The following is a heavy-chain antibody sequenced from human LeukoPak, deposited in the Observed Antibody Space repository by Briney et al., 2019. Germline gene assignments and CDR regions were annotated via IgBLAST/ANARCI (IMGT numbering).Heavy chain of an antibody. D-gene: IGHD6-6*01. Sequence: ASVKVSCKASGYTFNDYYIHWVRQAPGQGLEWMGWVNPNTGTTNYAQKFQGRVTLTRDTSTSTAYMEPSSLTSDDTAVYYCARQSYGSSYYFDYWGQGTLVTVSS. CDR1: GYTFNDYY. V-gene: IGHV1-2*02. CDR2: VNPNTGTT. J-gene: IGHJ4*02. CDR3: ARQSYGSSYYFDY.